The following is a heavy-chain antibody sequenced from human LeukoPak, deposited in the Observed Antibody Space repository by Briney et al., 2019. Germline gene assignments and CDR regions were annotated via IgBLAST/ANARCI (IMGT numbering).Heavy chain of an antibody. J-gene: IGHJ4*02. V-gene: IGHV3-74*01. Sequence: PGGYLRLSCAASGFTFSKFWAYWVRHAPGKRPVWVSRLNGDGRVTNYAGSVKGRFTISRDNAKNTVYLQMNSLRAEDTAVYYCVTSMVGYNCLDSRGQGTLVIVSS. D-gene: IGHD5-24*01. CDR2: LNGDGRVT. CDR1: GFTFSKFW. CDR3: VTSMVGYNCLDS.